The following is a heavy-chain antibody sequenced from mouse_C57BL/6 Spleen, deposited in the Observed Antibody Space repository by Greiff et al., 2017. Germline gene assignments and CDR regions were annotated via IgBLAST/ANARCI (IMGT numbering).Heavy chain of an antibody. CDR1: GYTFTDYE. CDR2: IDPETGGT. V-gene: IGHV1-15*01. D-gene: IGHD3-1*01. CDR3: TRGGGSYYYAMDY. Sequence: LQESGAELVRPGASVTLSCKASGYTFTDYEMHWVKQTPVHGLEWIGAIDPETGGTAYNQKFKGKAILTADKSSSTAYMELRSLTSEDSAVYYCTRGGGSYYYAMDYWGQGTSVTVSS. J-gene: IGHJ4*01.